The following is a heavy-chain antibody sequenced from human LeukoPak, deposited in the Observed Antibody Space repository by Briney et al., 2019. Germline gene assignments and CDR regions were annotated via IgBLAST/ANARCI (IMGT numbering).Heavy chain of an antibody. CDR3: AKDSPVAGPFDY. V-gene: IGHV3-30*18. J-gene: IGHJ4*02. D-gene: IGHD6-19*01. CDR1: GFTFSSYG. Sequence: PGRSLRLSCAASGFTFSSYGMHWVRQAPGKGLEWVAVIPYDGSNKYYADSVKGRFTISRDNSKNTLYLQMNSLRAEDTAVYYCAKDSPVAGPFDYWGQGTLVTVSS. CDR2: IPYDGSNK.